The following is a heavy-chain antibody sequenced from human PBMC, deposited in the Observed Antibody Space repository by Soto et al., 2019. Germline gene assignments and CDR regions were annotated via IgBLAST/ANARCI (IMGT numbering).Heavy chain of an antibody. CDR3: ARDIYYGSGGSQTRGYFDL. CDR1: GFTFSSYS. J-gene: IGHJ2*01. D-gene: IGHD3-10*01. Sequence: GGSLRLSCAASGFTFSSYSMNWVRQAPGKGLEWVSSISSSSSYIYYADSVKGRFTISRDNAKNSLYLQMNSLRAEDTAVYYCARDIYYGSGGSQTRGYFDLWGRGTLVTVSS. CDR2: ISSSSSYI. V-gene: IGHV3-21*01.